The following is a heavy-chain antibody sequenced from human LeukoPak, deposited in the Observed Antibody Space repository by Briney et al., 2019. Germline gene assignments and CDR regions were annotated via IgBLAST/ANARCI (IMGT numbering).Heavy chain of an antibody. J-gene: IGHJ4*02. CDR1: GGTFSSCA. Sequence: SVKVSCKASGGTFSSCAISWVRQAPGQGLEWMGGIIPIFGTANYAQKFQGRVTITADESTSTAYMELSSLRSEDTAVYYCARDPGYCSSTSCYAFDYWGQGTLVTVSS. V-gene: IGHV1-69*01. D-gene: IGHD2-2*01. CDR3: ARDPGYCSSTSCYAFDY. CDR2: IIPIFGTA.